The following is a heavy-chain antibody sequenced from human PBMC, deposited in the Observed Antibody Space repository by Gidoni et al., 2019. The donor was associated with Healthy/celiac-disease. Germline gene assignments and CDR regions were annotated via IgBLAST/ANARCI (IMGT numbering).Heavy chain of an antibody. J-gene: IGHJ6*02. V-gene: IGHV3-23*01. Sequence: KGRFTISRDNSKNTLYLQMNSLRAEDTAVYYCAKPGGVVAPAVYGMDVWGQGTTVTVSS. CDR3: AKPGGVVAPAVYGMDV. D-gene: IGHD2-2*01.